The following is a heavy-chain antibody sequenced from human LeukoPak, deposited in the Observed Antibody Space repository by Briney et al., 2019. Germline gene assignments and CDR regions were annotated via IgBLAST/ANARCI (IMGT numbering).Heavy chain of an antibody. CDR3: ARDPRAYCSGGSCYTQNYYFDY. CDR1: GYTFTSYD. Sequence: ASVKVSCKASGYTFTSYDINWVRQATGQGLEWVGWMNPNTGNTGSAQRFQGRVTMTRNTSINTAYMELSSLRSEDTAVYYCARDPRAYCSGGSCYTQNYYFDYWGQGTLVTVSS. V-gene: IGHV1-8*01. D-gene: IGHD2-15*01. CDR2: MNPNTGNT. J-gene: IGHJ4*02.